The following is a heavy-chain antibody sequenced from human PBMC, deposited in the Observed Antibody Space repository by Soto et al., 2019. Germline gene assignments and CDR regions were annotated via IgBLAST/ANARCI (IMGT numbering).Heavy chain of an antibody. CDR2: LYDVDGT. D-gene: IGHD4-17*01. J-gene: IGHJ3*02. CDR3: ATWHLREHAYDI. CDR1: GFTVSGKKY. Sequence: DVQLVESGGGLIQPGGSLRLSCAASGFTVSGKKYLAWVRQAPGKGVEWVSALYDVDGTFYADSVKGRFTTSGDSSRTIVYLQMNSLRPDDTAVYYCATWHLREHAYDIWGQGTAVTVSS. V-gene: IGHV3-53*01.